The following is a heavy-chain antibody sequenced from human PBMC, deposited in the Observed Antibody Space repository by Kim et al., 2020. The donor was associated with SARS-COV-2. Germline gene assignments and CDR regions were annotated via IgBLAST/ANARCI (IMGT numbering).Heavy chain of an antibody. J-gene: IGHJ6*03. CDR3: ARGIAVAGYYYYYMDV. CDR1: GFTVSSNY. CDR2: IYSGGST. Sequence: GGSLRLSCAASGFTVSSNYMSWVRQAPGKGLEWVSVIYSGGSTYYADSVKGRFTISRDNSKNTLYLQMNSLRAEDTAVYYCARGIAVAGYYYYYMDVWGKGTTVTVSS. D-gene: IGHD6-19*01. V-gene: IGHV3-66*01.